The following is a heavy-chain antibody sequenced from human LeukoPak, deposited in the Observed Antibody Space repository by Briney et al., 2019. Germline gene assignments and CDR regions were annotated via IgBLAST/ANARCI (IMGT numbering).Heavy chain of an antibody. CDR3: ARGEHRRRGSGDFDY. Sequence: ASVKVSCKASGYTFTGYYMHWVRQAPGQGLEWMGWINPNSGGTNYAQKFQGRVTMTRDTSISTAYMELSRLRSDDTAVYYCARGEHRRRGSGDFDYWGQGTLVTVSS. V-gene: IGHV1-2*02. CDR1: GYTFTGYY. CDR2: INPNSGGT. D-gene: IGHD6-19*01. J-gene: IGHJ4*02.